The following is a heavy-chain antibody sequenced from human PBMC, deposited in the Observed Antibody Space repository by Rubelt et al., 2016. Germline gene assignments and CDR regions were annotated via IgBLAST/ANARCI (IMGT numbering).Heavy chain of an antibody. D-gene: IGHD7-27*01. CDR3: AKTPNWGSSSYSDH. CDR1: A. CDR2: LRGSDDST. Sequence: AMSWVRQAPGKGLEWVSALRGSDDSTSYADSGTGRCTIPRAHSKNTLYLQMNGLTADDTAVYYCAKTPNWGSSSYSDHWGQGTLVTVSS. J-gene: IGHJ4*02. V-gene: IGHV3-23*01.